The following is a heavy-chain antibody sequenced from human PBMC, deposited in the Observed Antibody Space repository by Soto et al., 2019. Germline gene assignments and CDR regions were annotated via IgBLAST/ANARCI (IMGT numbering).Heavy chain of an antibody. J-gene: IGHJ4*02. CDR1: GFTLNTYS. CDR3: ARDPDLIEAAGNYFDY. V-gene: IGHV3-30-3*01. D-gene: IGHD6-13*01. Sequence: GGSLRLSCSVSGFTLNTYSMHWVRQAPGKGLEWVAVVSFDGVNKHYRDSVKGRFTISRDIAKNMLYLQMTSLRLEDTAIYYCARDPDLIEAAGNYFDYWGQGTLVTVSS. CDR2: VSFDGVNK.